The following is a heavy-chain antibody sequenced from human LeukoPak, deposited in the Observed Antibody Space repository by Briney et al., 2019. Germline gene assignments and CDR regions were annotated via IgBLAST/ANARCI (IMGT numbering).Heavy chain of an antibody. V-gene: IGHV3-53*01. J-gene: IGHJ1*01. Sequence: GGSLRLSCAASGFIVSNNYMTWVRQAPGKGLEWVSIIYSSAYIYYSDSVKGRFTISRDNSKNTLYLQMNSLRAEDTAVYYCASQDVLHNGAHWVHLQHWARAPWSPSPQ. CDR1: GFIVSNNY. CDR2: IYSSAYI. CDR3: ASQDVLHNGAHWVHLQH. D-gene: IGHD2-8*01.